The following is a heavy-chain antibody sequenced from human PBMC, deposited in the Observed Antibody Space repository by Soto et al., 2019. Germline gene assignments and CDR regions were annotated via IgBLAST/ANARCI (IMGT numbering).Heavy chain of an antibody. CDR3: SRGRGLWGRTES. D-gene: IGHD3-16*01. J-gene: IGHJ5*02. V-gene: IGHV4-31*03. Sequence: QLHLQESAPGLVKTSQTLSLTCSVSGDSTISGGYYWTWLRQYPGKGLEYIGYIYYSGSTYYNPSIESRVRISIDASKTKFSMRLSSVTAADTAVYFCSRGRGLWGRTESWGQGTLVTVSS. CDR2: IYYSGST. CDR1: GDSTISGGYY.